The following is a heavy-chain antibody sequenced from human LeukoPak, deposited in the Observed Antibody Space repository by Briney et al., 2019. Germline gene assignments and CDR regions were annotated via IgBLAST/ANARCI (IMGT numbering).Heavy chain of an antibody. V-gene: IGHV1-69*13. J-gene: IGHJ4*02. CDR3: ARDQTRFGELSGFDY. CDR2: IIPIFGTA. Sequence: SVKVSCKASGGTFSSYAISWVRQAPGQGLEWMGGIIPIFGTANCAQKFQGRVTITADESTSTAYMELSSLRSEDTAVYYCARDQTRFGELSGFDYWGQGTLVTVSS. CDR1: GGTFSSYA. D-gene: IGHD3-10*01.